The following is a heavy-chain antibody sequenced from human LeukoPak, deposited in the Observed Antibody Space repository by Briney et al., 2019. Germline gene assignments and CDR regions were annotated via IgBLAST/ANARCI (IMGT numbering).Heavy chain of an antibody. CDR1: GGSISSGGYY. CDR3: ARAAGHSGYPYYFDY. V-gene: IGHV4-31*03. D-gene: IGHD3-22*01. CDR2: IYYSGST. Sequence: PSETLSLTCTVSGGSISSGGYYWSWIRQHPGKGLEWIGYIYYSGSTYYNPSLKSRVTISVDTSKNQFSLKLSSVTAADTAVYYCARAAGHSGYPYYFDYWGQGTLVTVSS. J-gene: IGHJ4*02.